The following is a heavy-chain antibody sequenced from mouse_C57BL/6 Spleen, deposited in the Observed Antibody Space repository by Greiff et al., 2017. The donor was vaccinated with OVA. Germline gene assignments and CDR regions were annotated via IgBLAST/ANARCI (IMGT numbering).Heavy chain of an antibody. D-gene: IGHD3-1*01. Sequence: VQLQQSGAELARPGASVKMSCKASGYTFTSYTMHWVKQRPGQGLEWIGYINPSSGYTKYNQKFKDKATLTADKSSSPAYMQLSSLTSEASAVYYCARSGGFACWGHGATLTVSS. CDR3: ARSGGFAC. CDR1: GYTFTSYT. V-gene: IGHV1-4*01. CDR2: INPSSGYT. J-gene: IGHJ2*01.